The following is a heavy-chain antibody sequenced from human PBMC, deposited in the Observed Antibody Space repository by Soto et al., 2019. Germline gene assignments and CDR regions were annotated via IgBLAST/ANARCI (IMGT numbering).Heavy chain of an antibody. J-gene: IGHJ4*02. V-gene: IGHV1-46*01. CDR2: INPTGGST. D-gene: IGHD2-21*02. CDR1: GYTFTRYY. Sequence: GASVKVSCKASGYTFTRYYMHWVRQAPPEGLEWMGIINPTGGSTSYAQKFQARVTMTRDTSTSTVYMELSSLRSEDTAVYYCARDLYCGGDCHSDFDYWGQGTLVTVSS. CDR3: ARDLYCGGDCHSDFDY.